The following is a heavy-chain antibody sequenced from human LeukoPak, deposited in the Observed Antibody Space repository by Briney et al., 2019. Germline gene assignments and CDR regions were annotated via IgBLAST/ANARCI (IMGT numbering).Heavy chain of an antibody. J-gene: IGHJ4*02. D-gene: IGHD1-26*01. Sequence: GGSLRLSCAASGFTFSSYAMSWVRQAPGKGLEWVSAISGSGGSTYYADSVKGRSTISRDNSKNTLYLQMNSLRAEDTAVYYCAKVPTWELLHYFDYWGQGTLVTVSS. CDR3: AKVPTWELLHYFDY. CDR1: GFTFSSYA. V-gene: IGHV3-23*01. CDR2: ISGSGGST.